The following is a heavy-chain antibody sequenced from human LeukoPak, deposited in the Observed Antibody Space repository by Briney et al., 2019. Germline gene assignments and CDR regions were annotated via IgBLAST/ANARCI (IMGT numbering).Heavy chain of an antibody. CDR2: ISWNSGSI. J-gene: IGHJ4*02. Sequence: HPGGSLRLSCAASGFTFDDYAMHWVRQAPGKGLEWVSGISWNSGSIGYADSVKGRFTISRDNAKNSLYLQMNSLRAEDTALYYCAKDMDWQLRYYFDYWGQGTLVTVSS. V-gene: IGHV3-9*01. D-gene: IGHD3/OR15-3a*01. CDR1: GFTFDDYA. CDR3: AKDMDWQLRYYFDY.